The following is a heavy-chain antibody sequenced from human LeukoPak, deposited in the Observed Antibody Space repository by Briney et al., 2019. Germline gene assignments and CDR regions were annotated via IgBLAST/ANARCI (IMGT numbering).Heavy chain of an antibody. CDR1: GYTFINYG. CDR2: ITAYNGNT. V-gene: IGHV1-18*01. CDR3: AIRGIFSSIDAFDI. Sequence: GASVKVSCKASGYTFINYGISWVRQAPGQGLEWMGWITAYNGNTKYAQKFQGRVTMTEDTSTDTAYMELSSLRSEDTAVYYCAIRGIFSSIDAFDIWGQGTMVTVSS. D-gene: IGHD6-13*01. J-gene: IGHJ3*02.